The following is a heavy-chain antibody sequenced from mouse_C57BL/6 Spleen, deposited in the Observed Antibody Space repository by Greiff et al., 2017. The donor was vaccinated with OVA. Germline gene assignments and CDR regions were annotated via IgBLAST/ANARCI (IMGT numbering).Heavy chain of an antibody. J-gene: IGHJ4*01. V-gene: IGHV5-12*01. CDR2: ISNGGGST. CDR1: GFTFSDYY. CDR3: ARIYYGNSYYAMDY. D-gene: IGHD2-1*01. Sequence: DVKLVESGGGLVQPGGSLKLSCAASGFTFSDYYMYWVRQTPEKRLEWVAYISNGGGSTYYPDTVKGRFTISRDNAKNTLYLQMSRLKSEDTAMYYCARIYYGNSYYAMDYWGQGTSVTVSS.